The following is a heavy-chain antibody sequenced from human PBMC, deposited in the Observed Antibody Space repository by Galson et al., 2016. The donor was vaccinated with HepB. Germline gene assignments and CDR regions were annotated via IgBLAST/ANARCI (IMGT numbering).Heavy chain of an antibody. CDR3: AREVTYCSGGGCYYFDY. CDR2: VSYDGTNQ. J-gene: IGHJ4*02. D-gene: IGHD2-15*01. CDR1: GFTFSTYW. Sequence: SLRLSCAASGFTFSTYWMTWVRQAPGKGLEWVAFVSYDGTNQYYTDSVKGRFTISRDNSKSTLYLQMNGLRPEDSALYYCAREVTYCSGGGCYYFDYWGQGTLVTVSS. V-gene: IGHV3-30-3*01.